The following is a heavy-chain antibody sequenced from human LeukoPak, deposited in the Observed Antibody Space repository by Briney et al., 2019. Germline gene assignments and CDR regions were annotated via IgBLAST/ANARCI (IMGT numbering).Heavy chain of an antibody. CDR3: ARGGGHHHFDY. Sequence: LGGSLSLSCAASGFILSTYAMSWVRRAPGKGLEWVSAISATGYTTYYADSVKGRFTISTDNSKSTVYLQMNSLRAEDTAVHYCARGGGHHHFDYWGQGTLVTVSS. J-gene: IGHJ4*02. D-gene: IGHD1-14*01. CDR2: ISATGYTT. CDR1: GFILSTYA. V-gene: IGHV3-23*01.